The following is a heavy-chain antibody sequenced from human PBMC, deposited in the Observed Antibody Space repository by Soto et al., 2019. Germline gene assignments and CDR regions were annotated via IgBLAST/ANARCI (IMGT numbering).Heavy chain of an antibody. Sequence: ASVKVSCKASGYTFTGYYMHWVRQAPGQRLEWMGWINAGNGNTKYSQKFQGRVTITRDTSASTAYMELSSLRSEDTAVYYCAGSIAARRQLGSEFDYWGQGTLVTVSS. CDR1: GYTFTGYY. V-gene: IGHV1-3*01. CDR3: AGSIAARRQLGSEFDY. CDR2: INAGNGNT. D-gene: IGHD6-6*01. J-gene: IGHJ4*02.